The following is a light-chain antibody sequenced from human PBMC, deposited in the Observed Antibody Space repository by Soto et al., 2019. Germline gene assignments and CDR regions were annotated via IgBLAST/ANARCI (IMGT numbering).Light chain of an antibody. V-gene: IGKV3-20*01. Sequence: EIVLTQSPGTLSLSPGERATLSCRASQSVTSRYLAWYQQTPGQAPRLLIFVASIRDTGIPDRFSGSGSGTDFTLTISRLEPEDFEVYYCHQYISSPPGFTFGAGTTVESK. J-gene: IGKJ3*01. CDR3: HQYISSPPGFT. CDR1: QSVTSRY. CDR2: VAS.